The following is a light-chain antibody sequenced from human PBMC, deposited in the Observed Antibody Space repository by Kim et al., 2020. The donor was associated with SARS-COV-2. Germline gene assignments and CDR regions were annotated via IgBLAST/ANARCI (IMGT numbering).Light chain of an antibody. Sequence: QSALTQPRSVSGSPGQSVTISCTGTSSDVGGYKYVSWYQQHPGKAPKPMIYDVSKRPSGVPDRFSGSKSGNTASLTISGLQAEDEAEYYCCSYAGSYTVVFGGGTQLTVL. CDR3: CSYAGSYTVV. J-gene: IGLJ2*01. CDR1: SSDVGGYKY. V-gene: IGLV2-11*01. CDR2: DVS.